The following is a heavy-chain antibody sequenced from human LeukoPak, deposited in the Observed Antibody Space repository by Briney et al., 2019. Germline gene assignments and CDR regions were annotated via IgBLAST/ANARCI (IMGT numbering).Heavy chain of an antibody. D-gene: IGHD2-15*01. CDR2: ISSSSSYI. CDR1: GFTFSSYS. CDR3: ARGVGCSGRSCYVRH. J-gene: IGHJ4*02. Sequence: GGSLRLSCAASGFTFSSYSMNWVRQAPGKGLEWVSSISSSSSYIYYADSVKGRFTISRDNAKNSLYLQMNSLRAEDTAVYYCARGVGCSGRSCYVRHWGQGTLVTVSS. V-gene: IGHV3-21*01.